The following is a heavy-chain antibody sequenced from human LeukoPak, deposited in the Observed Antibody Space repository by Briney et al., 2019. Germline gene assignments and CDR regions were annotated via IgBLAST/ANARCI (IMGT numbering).Heavy chain of an antibody. V-gene: IGHV1-2*04. D-gene: IGHD6-19*01. Sequence: ASVKVSCKASGYTFTGYYMHLVRQAPGQGLEWMGWINPNSGGTNYAQKFQGWVTMTRDTSISTAYMELSRLRSDDTAVYYCARDGGGSGWYGTFDYWGQGTLVTVSS. CDR3: ARDGGGSGWYGTFDY. CDR1: GYTFTGYY. J-gene: IGHJ4*02. CDR2: INPNSGGT.